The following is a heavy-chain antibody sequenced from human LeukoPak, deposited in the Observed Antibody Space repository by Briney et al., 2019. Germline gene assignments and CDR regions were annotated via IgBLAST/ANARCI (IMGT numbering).Heavy chain of an antibody. D-gene: IGHD2-2*01. CDR1: GFTFSSYG. J-gene: IGHJ6*04. CDR2: ISGSGGST. Sequence: TGGSLRLSCVVSGFTFSSYGMSWVRQAPGKGLEWVSAISGSGGSTYYADSVKGRFTISRDNSKNTLYLQMNSLRAEDTAVYYCAKDSTRVVVVPAASPLDVWGKGTTVTISS. V-gene: IGHV3-23*01. CDR3: AKDSTRVVVVPAASPLDV.